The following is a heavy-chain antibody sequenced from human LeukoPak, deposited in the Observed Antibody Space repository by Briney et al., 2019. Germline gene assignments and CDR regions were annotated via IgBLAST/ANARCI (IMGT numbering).Heavy chain of an antibody. Sequence: ASVKVSCKASGYTFTGYYMHWVRQAPGQGLDWMRRINPNSGGTNYARKFQGRVTMTRDTSISTAYMELGRLRSDDTAVYYCARAYSSSLPTGLGWGQGTLVTVSS. CDR1: GYTFTGYY. V-gene: IGHV1-2*06. CDR3: ARAYSSSLPTGLG. D-gene: IGHD6-13*01. CDR2: INPNSGGT. J-gene: IGHJ4*02.